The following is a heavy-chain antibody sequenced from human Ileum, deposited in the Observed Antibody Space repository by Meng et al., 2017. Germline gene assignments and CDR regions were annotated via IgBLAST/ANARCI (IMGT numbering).Heavy chain of an antibody. J-gene: IGHJ5*02. CDR2: IYTSGST. CDR3: ARDVVPTVTYYYNWFDP. V-gene: IGHV4-4*07. D-gene: IGHD4-17*01. Sequence: VDLQESGPVLGKPSETLSLTCTVSGGSISSYYWSWIRQPAGKGLEWIGRIYTSGSTNYNPSLKSRVTMSVDTSKNQFSLKLSSVTAADTAVYYCARDVVPTVTYYYNWFDPWGQGTLVTVSS. CDR1: GGSISSYY.